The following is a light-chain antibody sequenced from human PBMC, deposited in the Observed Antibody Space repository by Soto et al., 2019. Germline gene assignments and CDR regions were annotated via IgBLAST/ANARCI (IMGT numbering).Light chain of an antibody. CDR2: SAS. Sequence: DIQVTQSPSSLSASLGDRVTVTCRASETISTYLSWYQQKPGKVPKLLIYSASTLQSGVPSRFSGSGSGTEFTLTITNLQPEDFATYYCQQSYSLPLSFAGGTRVEIK. CDR1: ETISTY. J-gene: IGKJ4*01. CDR3: QQSYSLPLS. V-gene: IGKV1-39*01.